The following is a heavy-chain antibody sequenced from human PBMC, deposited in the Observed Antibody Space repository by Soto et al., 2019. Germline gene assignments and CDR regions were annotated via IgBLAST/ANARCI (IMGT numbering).Heavy chain of an antibody. CDR2: IWYDGSNK. D-gene: IGHD3-16*02. CDR3: ARDYPQTYGMDV. J-gene: IGHJ6*02. V-gene: IGHV3-33*01. Sequence: QVQLVESGGGVVQPGRSLRLSCAASGFTFSSYGMHWVRQAPGKGLEWVAVIWYDGSNKYYADSVKGRFTISRDNSKNTLYLQMNSLRDEDTAVYYCARDYPQTYGMDVWGQGTTVTVSS. CDR1: GFTFSSYG.